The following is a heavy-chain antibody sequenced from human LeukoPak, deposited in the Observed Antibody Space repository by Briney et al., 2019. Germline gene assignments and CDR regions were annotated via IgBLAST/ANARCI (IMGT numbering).Heavy chain of an antibody. V-gene: IGHV5-51*01. J-gene: IGHJ2*01. CDR3: ARFGYSTSLDFYLDV. CDR2: VHAGDSDA. D-gene: IGHD6-13*01. Sequence: EESLNIACPASGFTFPNYGIAWIRQMTVKALDWIGIVHAGDSDARYSPSFQDQLTMSADTSISTAYLQWNSPRASDSAMYFCARFGYSTSLDFYLDVWGRGTLVAVSS. CDR1: GFTFPNYG.